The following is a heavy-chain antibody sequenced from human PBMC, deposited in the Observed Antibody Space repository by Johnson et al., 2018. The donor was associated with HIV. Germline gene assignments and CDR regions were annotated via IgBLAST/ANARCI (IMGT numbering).Heavy chain of an antibody. D-gene: IGHD1-26*01. CDR3: ARGWEYKNLEAFDV. J-gene: IGHJ3*01. CDR1: GFTFDDYG. V-gene: IGHV3-20*04. Sequence: VQLVESGGGVVRPGGSLRLSCAASGFTFDDYGMSWVRQAPGKGLEWVSGINWNGGSTGYADSVNGRFTISSVNSRNTLFLQMNSLRLEDTSVYYCARGWEYKNLEAFDVWGQGTLVTVSS. CDR2: INWNGGST.